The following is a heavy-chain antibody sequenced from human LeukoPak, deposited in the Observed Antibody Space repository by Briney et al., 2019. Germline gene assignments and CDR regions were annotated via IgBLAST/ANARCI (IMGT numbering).Heavy chain of an antibody. V-gene: IGHV3-21*01. CDR3: ASRNTYYDFWSGQDTRGYFDY. J-gene: IGHJ4*02. CDR2: ISSSSSYI. Sequence: GGSLRLSCAASGFTFSSYSMNWVRQAPGKGLEWVSPISSSSSYIYYADSVKGRFTISRDNAKNSLYLQMNSLRAEDTAVYYCASRNTYYDFWSGQDTRGYFDYWGQGTLVTVSS. CDR1: GFTFSSYS. D-gene: IGHD3-3*01.